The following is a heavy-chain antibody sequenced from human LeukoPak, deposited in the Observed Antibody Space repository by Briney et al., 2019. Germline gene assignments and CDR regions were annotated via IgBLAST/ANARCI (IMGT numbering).Heavy chain of an antibody. CDR3: AREGRQGVGYQWIQAWQEYYGLDV. CDR2: IAHDGGNK. Sequence: GGSLRLSCAASGFTFSRFPMHWVRQAPGKGLEWVAVIAHDGGNKFYAASVKGRFTISRDNMQNTLYLQMSSLRVEDTAVYFCAREGRQGVGYQWIQAWQEYYGLDVWGQGTTATVSS. J-gene: IGHJ6*02. CDR1: GFTFSRFP. D-gene: IGHD5-18*01. V-gene: IGHV3-30-3*01.